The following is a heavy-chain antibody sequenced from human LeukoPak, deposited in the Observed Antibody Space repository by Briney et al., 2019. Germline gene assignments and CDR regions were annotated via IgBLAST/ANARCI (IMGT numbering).Heavy chain of an antibody. V-gene: IGHV1-46*01. J-gene: IGHJ4*02. Sequence: ASVKVSCKASGYTFTGYYMHWVRQSPGQGLEWMGIINPSGGSTSYAQKFQGRVTMTRDTSTRTVYMELSSLRSEATAVYSCARDTRYYDFWSGYYLMAYYFDYWGQGTLVTVSS. CDR2: INPSGGST. D-gene: IGHD3-3*01. CDR1: GYTFTGYY. CDR3: ARDTRYYDFWSGYYLMAYYFDY.